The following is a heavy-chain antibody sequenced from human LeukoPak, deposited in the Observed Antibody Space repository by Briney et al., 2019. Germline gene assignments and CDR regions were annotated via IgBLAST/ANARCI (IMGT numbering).Heavy chain of an antibody. CDR1: GFTFSSYG. D-gene: IGHD6-13*01. V-gene: IGHV3-33*06. Sequence: SGGSLRLSCAASGFTFSSYGMHWVRQAPGKGLEWVAVIWYDGSNKYYADSVKGRFTISRDNSKNTLYLQMNSLRAEDTAVYYCAKDQYSSSLDYWGQGTLVIVSS. CDR3: AKDQYSSSLDY. J-gene: IGHJ4*02. CDR2: IWYDGSNK.